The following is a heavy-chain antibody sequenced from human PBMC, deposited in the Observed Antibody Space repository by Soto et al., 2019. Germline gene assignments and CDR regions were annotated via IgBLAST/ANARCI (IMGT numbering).Heavy chain of an antibody. CDR2: IYYSGST. V-gene: IGHV4-39*01. Sequence: PSETLALTCAVCGGSISISSYYWAWIRQPPGKGLEWIGSIYYSGSTYYNPSLKSRVTISVDTSKNQFSLKLSSVTAADTAVYYCARHGDFGVVTTPRWFDPWGQGTLVTVSS. CDR1: GGSISISSYY. D-gene: IGHD3-3*01. J-gene: IGHJ5*02. CDR3: ARHGDFGVVTTPRWFDP.